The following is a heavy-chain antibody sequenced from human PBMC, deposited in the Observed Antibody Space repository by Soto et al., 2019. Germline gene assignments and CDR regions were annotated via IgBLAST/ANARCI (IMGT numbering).Heavy chain of an antibody. CDR3: AGQVGGGFGYADSDDAFDI. D-gene: IGHD3-10*01. Sequence: QLQLQESGPGLVKPSETLSLTCTVSGASISSTSDYWGWIRQSPGMGLEWIGSSFHSGTTYYNPSHKSGITTSVDPSKNRFSLRLGSVTAAATAGYFCAGQVGGGFGYADSDDAFDIWGQGTVVTVSS. CDR2: SFHSGTT. V-gene: IGHV4-39*01. CDR1: GASISSTSDY. J-gene: IGHJ3*02.